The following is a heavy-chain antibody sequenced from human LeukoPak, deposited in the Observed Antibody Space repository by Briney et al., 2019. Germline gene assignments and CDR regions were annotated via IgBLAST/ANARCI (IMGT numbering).Heavy chain of an antibody. CDR3: ARVVGVYYYDSSGYYFSPDAFDI. J-gene: IGHJ3*02. Sequence: PSETLSLTCTVSGGSVSSGSYYWSWIRQPPGKGLEWIGYIYYSGSTNYNPSLKSRVTISVDTSKNQFSLKLSSVTAADTAVYYCARVVGVYYYDSSGYYFSPDAFDIWGQGTMVTVSS. CDR2: IYYSGST. V-gene: IGHV4-61*01. D-gene: IGHD3-22*01. CDR1: GGSVSSGSYY.